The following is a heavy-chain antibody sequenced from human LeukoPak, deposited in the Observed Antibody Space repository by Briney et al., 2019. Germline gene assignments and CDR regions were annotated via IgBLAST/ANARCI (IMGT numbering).Heavy chain of an antibody. J-gene: IGHJ4*02. Sequence: GASVKVSCKASGYTFTSYYMHWVRQAPGQGLEWMGIINPSGGSTSYAQKFQGRVTMTRDTSTSTVYMELSSLRSEDTAVYYCARVRYYDSSGYYAAQYYFDYWGQGTLVTVSS. D-gene: IGHD3-22*01. CDR3: ARVRYYDSSGYYAAQYYFDY. CDR2: INPSGGST. CDR1: GYTFTSYY. V-gene: IGHV1-46*01.